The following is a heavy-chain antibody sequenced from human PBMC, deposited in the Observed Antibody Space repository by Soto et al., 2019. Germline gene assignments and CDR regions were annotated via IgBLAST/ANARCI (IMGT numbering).Heavy chain of an antibody. CDR1: ILSFNTYA. V-gene: IGHV3-23*01. CDR2: TTGSGGTA. J-gene: IGHJ6*02. D-gene: IGHD5-12*01. CDR3: AKHSGYDHYYGMDV. Sequence: EVQLLESGGGLVQPGGSLGLSCAASILSFNTYAMSWVPQAPGKGLEGVSATTGSGGTAYSEGSVKGRFTISRDNSKNTLYLQMDSLRAEDTAVYYCAKHSGYDHYYGMDVWGQGTTVTVSS.